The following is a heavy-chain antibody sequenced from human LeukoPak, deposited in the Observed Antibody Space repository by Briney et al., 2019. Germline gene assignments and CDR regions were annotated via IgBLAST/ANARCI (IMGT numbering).Heavy chain of an antibody. V-gene: IGHV3-7*01. Sequence: GGSLRLSCAASGFTFSNYWMNWVRQAPGKGLEWVATIKEDGSEKYYVDSVKGRFTISRDNAKNSLYLQMNSLRAEDTAMYYCAKSIDYWGQGTLVTVSS. CDR1: GFTFSNYW. CDR2: IKEDGSEK. CDR3: AKSIDY. J-gene: IGHJ4*02.